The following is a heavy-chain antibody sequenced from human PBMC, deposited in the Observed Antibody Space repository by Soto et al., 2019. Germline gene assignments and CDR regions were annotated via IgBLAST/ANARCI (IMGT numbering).Heavy chain of an antibody. Sequence: VASVKVSCKASGYTFTTYYMHWVRQAPGQGLEWMGIINPSVGSTTYAQKFQGRVTMTRDASTSTVYMELSSLRSEDTAVYYCAIIVPPTVIPLHDAFDIWGQGTLVTVSS. CDR3: AIIVPPTVIPLHDAFDI. V-gene: IGHV1-46*01. D-gene: IGHD4-4*01. CDR1: GYTFTTYY. CDR2: INPSVGST. J-gene: IGHJ3*02.